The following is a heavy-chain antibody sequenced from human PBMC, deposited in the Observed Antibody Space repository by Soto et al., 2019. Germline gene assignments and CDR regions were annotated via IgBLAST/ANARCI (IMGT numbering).Heavy chain of an antibody. J-gene: IGHJ4*02. CDR1: EFTFSNYA. D-gene: IGHD3-3*01. CDR3: TTLARGLFGVVPVDY. Sequence: PGGSLRLSCAASEFTFSNYAMSWVRQAPGKGLEWVSAISYGGGTTYYADSVKGRFTISRDNSKNTLYLQMNSLKTEDTAVYYCTTLARGLFGVVPVDYWGQGTLVTVSS. CDR2: ISYGGGTT. V-gene: IGHV3-23*01.